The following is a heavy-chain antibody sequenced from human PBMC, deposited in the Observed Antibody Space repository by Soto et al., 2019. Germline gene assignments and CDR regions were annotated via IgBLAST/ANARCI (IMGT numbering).Heavy chain of an antibody. J-gene: IGHJ4*02. CDR1: GGSISSYY. CDR2: IYYSGST. V-gene: IGHV4-59*01. D-gene: IGHD5-12*01. Sequence: SETLSLTCTVSGGSISSYYWSRIRQPPGKGLEWIGYIYYSGSTNYNPSLKSRVTISVDTSKNQFSLKLSSVTAADTAVYYCARASVATEYYFDYWGQGTLVTVSS. CDR3: ARASVATEYYFDY.